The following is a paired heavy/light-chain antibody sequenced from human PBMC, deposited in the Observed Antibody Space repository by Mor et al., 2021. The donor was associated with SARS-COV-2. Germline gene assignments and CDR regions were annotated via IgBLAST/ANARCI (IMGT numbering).Heavy chain of an antibody. CDR3: ARDVGGSAFDY. J-gene: IGHJ4*02. Sequence: QVQLLESGPGLVKPSETLSLTCTVSGDSVSSSYWSWVRQSPRKGLEWIGYVSNSGSTNFNPSLKSRVTISLDRSKNQLSLKLRSMTTADTAVYYCARDVGGSAFDYWGQGTQVTVSS. CDR2: VSNSGST. D-gene: IGHD2-15*01. V-gene: IGHV4-59*02. CDR1: GDSVSSSY.
Light chain of an antibody. CDR1: SSNIGSKT. CDR3: GAWDDSLNHYV. J-gene: IGLJ1*01. V-gene: IGLV1-44*01. CDR2: KND. Sequence: QSVLTQPPSASGTPGQRVTVSCSGSSSNIGSKTVTVNWYQQLPGAAPKLLIYKNDQRPSGVPDRFSGSKSGTSASLAISGLQSEDEADYYCGAWDDSLNHYVFGTGTTVTVL.